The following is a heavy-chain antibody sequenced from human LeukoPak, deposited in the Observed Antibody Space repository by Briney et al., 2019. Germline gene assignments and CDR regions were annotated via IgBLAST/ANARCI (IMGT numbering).Heavy chain of an antibody. CDR2: IPNDGSSP. D-gene: IGHD6-13*01. CDR1: GLTFSNDW. J-gene: IGHJ4*02. CDR3: VRWHLATAGAFN. V-gene: IGHV3-74*01. Sequence: GGSLRLSCAASGLTFSNDWMQWVRQAPGKGVMWVSRIPNDGSSPTYADSVKGRFTISRDNAKNTVYLQMNSLRAEDTAVYYCVRWHLATAGAFNWGQGTLVTVSS.